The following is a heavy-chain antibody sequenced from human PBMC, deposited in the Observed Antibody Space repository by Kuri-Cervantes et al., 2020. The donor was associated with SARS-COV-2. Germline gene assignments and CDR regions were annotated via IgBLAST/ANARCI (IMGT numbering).Heavy chain of an antibody. D-gene: IGHD3-3*01. V-gene: IGHV3-30*18. CDR3: AKGGDFWSGFTYFDS. CDR2: LSNDGAHE. Sequence: GESLKISCAASGFTFGSSGMHWVRQAPGKGLEWVALLSNDGAHEYYADSVKGRFTISRDNFKNTLFLQMNSLRSEDTAMYYCAKGGDFWSGFTYFDSCGPGTLVTVSS. CDR1: GFTFGSSG. J-gene: IGHJ4*02.